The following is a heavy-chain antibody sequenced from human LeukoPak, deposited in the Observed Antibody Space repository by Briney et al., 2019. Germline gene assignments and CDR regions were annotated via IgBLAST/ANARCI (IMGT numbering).Heavy chain of an antibody. CDR2: INSDGGST. V-gene: IGHV3-74*01. CDR1: GFTSSSYW. J-gene: IGHJ4*02. Sequence: GGSLRLSCAASGFTSSSYWMHWVRQAPGKGLVWVSRINSDGGSTAYADSVKGRFTISRDNAKNTLYLQMNSLRAEDTAVYYCARVAYSSSWYVGYWGQGTLVTVSS. D-gene: IGHD6-13*01. CDR3: ARVAYSSSWYVGY.